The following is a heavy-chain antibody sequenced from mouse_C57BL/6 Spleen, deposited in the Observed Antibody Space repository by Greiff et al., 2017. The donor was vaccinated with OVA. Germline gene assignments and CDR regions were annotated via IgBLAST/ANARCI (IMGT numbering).Heavy chain of an antibody. Sequence: EVQLQQSGPELVKPGASVKISCKASGYTFTDYYMNWVKQSPGKSLEWIGDINPNNGGTSYNQKFKGKATLTVDKSSSTAYMELRSLTSEDSAVYYCARSTYYGSSLWYFDVWGTGTTVTVSS. CDR2: INPNNGGT. D-gene: IGHD1-1*01. V-gene: IGHV1-26*01. CDR1: GYTFTDYY. CDR3: ARSTYYGSSLWYFDV. J-gene: IGHJ1*03.